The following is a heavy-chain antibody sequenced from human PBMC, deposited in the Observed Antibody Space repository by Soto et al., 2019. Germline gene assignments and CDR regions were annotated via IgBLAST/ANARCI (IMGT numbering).Heavy chain of an antibody. J-gene: IGHJ5*02. Sequence: EVQRLESGGGLVQPGGSLTLSCAASGFTFSNYAMSWVRQAPGKGLEWVSAISGGGISTYYADSVRGRFTISRDNSRNTLYLRMNRLRAEDTAVYYCARDAISMVRGTNNGFDPWGQGTLVTVSS. V-gene: IGHV3-23*01. D-gene: IGHD3-10*01. CDR1: GFTFSNYA. CDR3: ARDAISMVRGTNNGFDP. CDR2: ISGGGIST.